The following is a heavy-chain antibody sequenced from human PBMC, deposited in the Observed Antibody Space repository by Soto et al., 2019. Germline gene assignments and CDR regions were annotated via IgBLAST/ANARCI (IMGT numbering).Heavy chain of an antibody. CDR1: GFTFSSYA. Sequence: EVQLLESGGDLVQPGWSLRLSCAASGFTFSSYAMSWVRHASGKGLEWASVIDGGGSSAYYEDSVKGRFTIFRDNSMYTLYLQMNSRRADGTAVYYCAKEHSSSWRVLEDLGQVTLVTV. D-gene: IGHD6-13*01. V-gene: IGHV3-23*03. CDR3: AKEHSSSWRVLED. CDR2: IDGGGSSA. J-gene: IGHJ1*01.